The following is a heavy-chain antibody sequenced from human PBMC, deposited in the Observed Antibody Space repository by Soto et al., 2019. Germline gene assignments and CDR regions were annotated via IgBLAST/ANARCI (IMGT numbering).Heavy chain of an antibody. D-gene: IGHD4-17*01. CDR2: INHSGST. J-gene: IGHJ4*02. Sequence: SETLSLTCAVYGGSFSGYYWSWIRQPPGKGLEWIGEINHSGSTYYNPSLKSRVTISVDTSKNQFSLKLSPVTAADTAVYYCASRHGDYRDYWGQGTLVTVSS. CDR3: ASRHGDYRDY. V-gene: IGHV4-34*09. CDR1: GGSFSGYY.